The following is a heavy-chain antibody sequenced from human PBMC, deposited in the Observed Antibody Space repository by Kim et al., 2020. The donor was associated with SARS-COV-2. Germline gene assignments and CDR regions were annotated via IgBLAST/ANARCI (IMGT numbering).Heavy chain of an antibody. CDR1: GFPFGDYA. CDR3: SRLDYTVFGVVIIGNAFDI. CDR2: IRGKAIGGIT. Sequence: GGSLRLSCTGSGFPFGDYALTWVRQAPGKGLEWVGFIRGKAIGGITEYAVSVKGRFTISSDDSKNITYLQMNSLKGEVTAVYYCSRLDYTVFGVVIIGNAFDIWGRGTLVTVSS. D-gene: IGHD3-3*01. V-gene: IGHV3-49*04. J-gene: IGHJ3*02.